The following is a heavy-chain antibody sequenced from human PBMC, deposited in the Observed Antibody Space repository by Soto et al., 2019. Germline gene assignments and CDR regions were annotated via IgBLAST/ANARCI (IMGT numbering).Heavy chain of an antibody. Sequence: GGSLRLSCAASGFTFSDHYMDWVRQAPGKGLEWVGRTRNKANSYTTEYAASVKGRFTISRDDSKNSLYLQMNSLKTEDTAVYYCAREDIVVVPAAKGTGIAAAAPLVWYYYMDVWGKGTTVTVSS. CDR3: AREDIVVVPAAKGTGIAAAAPLVWYYYMDV. CDR1: GFTFSDHY. V-gene: IGHV3-72*01. J-gene: IGHJ6*03. D-gene: IGHD2-2*01. CDR2: TRNKANSYTT.